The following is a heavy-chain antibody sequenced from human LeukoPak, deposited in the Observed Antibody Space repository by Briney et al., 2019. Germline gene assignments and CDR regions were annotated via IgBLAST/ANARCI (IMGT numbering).Heavy chain of an antibody. CDR2: IKQDGSEK. CDR1: GFTFSSYW. J-gene: IGHJ4*02. CDR3: ARVRGGRYYFDY. Sequence: PGGSLRLSCAASGFTFSSYWMSWVRQAPGKRLEWVVNIKQDGSEKYYVDSVKGRFTISRDNAKNSLYLQMNSLRAEDTAVYYCARVRGGRYYFDYWGQGTLVAVSS. V-gene: IGHV3-7*01. D-gene: IGHD1-26*01.